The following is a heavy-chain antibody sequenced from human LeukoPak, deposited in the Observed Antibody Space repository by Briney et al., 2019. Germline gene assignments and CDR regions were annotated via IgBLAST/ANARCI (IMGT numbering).Heavy chain of an antibody. V-gene: IGHV1-18*01. CDR2: ISAYDCDT. Sequence: GAAVKVSSKDSGYTFTIYGISWVRPAPGQGREWMGWISAYDCDTNYAKKVRARFTMTTDTSTSTAYMDLRSLRSDDTAVYYCAKDQASILSGEEIPSWFDPWGQGTLVTVSS. CDR1: GYTFTIYG. J-gene: IGHJ5*02. CDR3: AKDQASILSGEEIPSWFDP. D-gene: IGHD3-9*01.